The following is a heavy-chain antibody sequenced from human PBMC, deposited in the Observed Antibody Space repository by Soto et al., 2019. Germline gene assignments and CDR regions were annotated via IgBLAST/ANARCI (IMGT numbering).Heavy chain of an antibody. CDR1: GYSFPDYG. CDR3: VRESQAGPTAYFQY. CDR2: ISDDYGST. Sequence: QVQVVQSGTEVKKPGASVKVSCKTSGYSFPDYGLSWVRQAPGQGLEWVGWISDDYGSTTYAQKFQGRVTMTRDTSTTTVYMAWRGLTYDARVVYYCVRESQAGPTAYFQYWGQGTLVTVSS. V-gene: IGHV1-18*01. D-gene: IGHD1-7*01. J-gene: IGHJ1*01.